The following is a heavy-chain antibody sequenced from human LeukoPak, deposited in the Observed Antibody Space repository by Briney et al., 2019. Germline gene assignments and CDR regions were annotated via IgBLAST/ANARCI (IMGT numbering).Heavy chain of an antibody. CDR2: IRSKTEGGTT. V-gene: IGHV3-15*01. CDR1: GFTLSNAW. J-gene: IGHJ4*02. Sequence: GGSLRLSCAASGFTLSNAWMSWVRQALGKGLEWVGRIRSKTEGGTTEYAAPVKGRFTISRDDTKNTLYLQMYSLKTEDTAVYYCTKYYYDSSGFYYHYDYWGQGTLVTVSS. CDR3: TKYYYDSSGFYYHYDY. D-gene: IGHD3-22*01.